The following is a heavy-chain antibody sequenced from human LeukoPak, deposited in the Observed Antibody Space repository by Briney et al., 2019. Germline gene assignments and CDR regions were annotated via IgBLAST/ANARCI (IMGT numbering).Heavy chain of an antibody. J-gene: IGHJ3*02. CDR3: ARSDGYGLVGI. Sequence: PSETLSLTCSVSGVSISRGSNYWGWIRQPPGKTLEWIGSIYSSGSTYYNPSLKSRVIILIDTAKNHFSLNLSSVTAADTAVYYCARSDGYGLVGIWGQGTMVTVSS. CDR1: GVSISRGSNY. V-gene: IGHV4-39*07. CDR2: IYSSGST. D-gene: IGHD3-10*01.